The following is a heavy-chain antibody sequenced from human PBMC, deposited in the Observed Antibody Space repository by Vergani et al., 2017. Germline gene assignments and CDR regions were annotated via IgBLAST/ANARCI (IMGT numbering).Heavy chain of an antibody. V-gene: IGHV3-23*01. CDR1: GFTFSSYA. CDR3: AKGRDFCSGYYPPEYFQH. CDR2: ISGSGGST. J-gene: IGHJ1*01. D-gene: IGHD3-3*01. Sequence: EVQLLESGGGLVQPGGSLRLSCAASGFTFSSYAMSWVRQAPGKGLEWVSAISGSGGSTYYADSVKGRFTISRDNSKNTLYLQMNSLRAEDTAVYYCAKGRDFCSGYYPPEYFQHWGQGTLVTVSS.